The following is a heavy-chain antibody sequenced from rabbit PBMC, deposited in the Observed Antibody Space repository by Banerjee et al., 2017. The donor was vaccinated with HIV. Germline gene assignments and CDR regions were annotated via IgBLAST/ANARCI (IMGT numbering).Heavy chain of an antibody. CDR3: ARSYAGYGGIGYAFTL. D-gene: IGHD8-1*01. CDR2: IDTGSGGNT. CDR1: GFSFSSSYW. J-gene: IGHJ4*01. V-gene: IGHV1S45*01. Sequence: QEQLVESGGGLVQPEGSLTLTCTASGFSFSSSYWICWVRQAPGKGPEWIGCIDTGSGGNTYYASWAKGRFTISKTSSTTVTLQMTSLTAADTATYFCARSYAGYGGIGYAFTLWGPGTLVTVS.